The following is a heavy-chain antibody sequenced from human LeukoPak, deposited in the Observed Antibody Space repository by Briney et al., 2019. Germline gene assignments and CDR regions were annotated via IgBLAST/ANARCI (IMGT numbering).Heavy chain of an antibody. CDR2: ISGSGVST. V-gene: IGHV3-23*01. Sequence: GGTLRLSCAASGFTFSSYGMSWVRQAPGKGLEWVSAISGSGVSTYYADSVKGRFTISRDNSKNTLYLQMNSLRAEDTAVYYCAKLRGYTYGSPDYWGQGTLVTVSS. CDR1: GFTFSSYG. D-gene: IGHD5-18*01. J-gene: IGHJ4*02. CDR3: AKLRGYTYGSPDY.